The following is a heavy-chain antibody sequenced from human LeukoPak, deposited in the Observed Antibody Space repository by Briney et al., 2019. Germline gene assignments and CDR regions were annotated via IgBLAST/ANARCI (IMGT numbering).Heavy chain of an antibody. J-gene: IGHJ4*02. D-gene: IGHD6-19*01. CDR3: AKTPLAVAPGDFFDN. CDR2: ISGSGGST. CDR1: GFTFSSYA. V-gene: IGHV3-23*01. Sequence: PGGSLRLSCEASGFTFSSYAMSWVRQAPGKGLEGVSGISGSGGSTYYADSVKGRFTISRDNSKNTLYLQMNSLRADDTAVYYCAKTPLAVAPGDFFDNWGQGTLVTVSS.